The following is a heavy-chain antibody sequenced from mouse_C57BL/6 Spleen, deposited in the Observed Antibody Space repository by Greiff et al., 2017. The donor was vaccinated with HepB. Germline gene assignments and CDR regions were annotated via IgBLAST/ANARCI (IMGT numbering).Heavy chain of an antibody. J-gene: IGHJ2*01. CDR3: ARRGGPTVVATGYFDY. D-gene: IGHD1-1*01. Sequence: VQLQQSGPVLVKPGASVKMSCKASGYTFTDYYMNWVKQSHGKSLEWIGVINPYNGGTSYNQKFKGKATLTVDKSSSTAYMELNSLTSEDSAVYDCARRGGPTVVATGYFDYWGQGTTLTVSS. CDR1: GYTFTDYY. CDR2: INPYNGGT. V-gene: IGHV1-19*01.